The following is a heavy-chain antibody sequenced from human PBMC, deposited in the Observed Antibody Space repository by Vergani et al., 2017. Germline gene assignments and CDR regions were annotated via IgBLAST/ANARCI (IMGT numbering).Heavy chain of an antibody. CDR1: GCTFSSYA. V-gene: IGHV3-30-3*01. D-gene: IGHD6-13*01. Sequence: QVQLVESGGGVDQPGRSLRLSCAASGCTFSSYAMHWVRQDPGKGLEWVAVISYVGSNKYYADSVKGRFTISRDNAKNTRYMQMNSRRAEDTAVYYGASSSWTDAFDIWGQGTMVTVSS. CDR3: ASSSWTDAFDI. J-gene: IGHJ3*02. CDR2: ISYVGSNK.